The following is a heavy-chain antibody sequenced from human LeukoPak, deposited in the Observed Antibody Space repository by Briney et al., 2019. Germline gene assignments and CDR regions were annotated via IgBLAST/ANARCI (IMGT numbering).Heavy chain of an antibody. CDR2: ISGTGGNT. CDR1: GFTFCSYA. D-gene: IGHD7-27*01. Sequence: GGSLRLSCAGSGFTFCSYAWSWVRQAPGKGLEWVSGISGTGGNTYYADSVKGRFTISRDNSKNTLYLQMNSLRAEDTAVYYCAKDFRDIWGFFDYWGQGTLVTVSS. V-gene: IGHV3-23*01. CDR3: AKDFRDIWGFFDY. J-gene: IGHJ4*02.